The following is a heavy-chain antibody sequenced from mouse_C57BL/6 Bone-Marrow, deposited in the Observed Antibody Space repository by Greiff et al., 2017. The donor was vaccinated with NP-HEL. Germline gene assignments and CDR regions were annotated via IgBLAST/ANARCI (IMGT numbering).Heavy chain of an antibody. J-gene: IGHJ2*01. Sequence: QVQLQQPGAELVKPGASVKLSCKASGYTFTSYLMHWVKQRPGRGLEWIGRIDPNSGSTKYNEKFKSKATLTVDKTSSTAYMQLNSLTSEDSAVYYCARYYYGSSSFDYWCQGTALTVTS. V-gene: IGHV1-72*01. CDR2: IDPNSGST. CDR3: ARYYYGSSSFDY. CDR1: GYTFTSYL. D-gene: IGHD1-1*01.